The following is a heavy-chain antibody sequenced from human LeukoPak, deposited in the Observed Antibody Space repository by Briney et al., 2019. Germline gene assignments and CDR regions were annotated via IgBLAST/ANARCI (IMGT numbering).Heavy chain of an antibody. J-gene: IGHJ6*03. Sequence: GGSLRLSCAASGFTFSSYWMSWVRQAPGKGLEWVANIKQDGSEKYYVDSVKGRFTISRDNAKNSLYLQMNSLRAEDTAVYYCASPLFWSGYYRGGDDYYYMDVWGKGTTITVSS. CDR2: IKQDGSEK. V-gene: IGHV3-7*01. D-gene: IGHD3-3*01. CDR3: ASPLFWSGYYRGGDDYYYMDV. CDR1: GFTFSSYW.